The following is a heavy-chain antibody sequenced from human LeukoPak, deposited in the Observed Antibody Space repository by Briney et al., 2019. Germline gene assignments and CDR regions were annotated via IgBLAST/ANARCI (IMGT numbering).Heavy chain of an antibody. V-gene: IGHV3-7*01. CDR2: IKQDGSAK. CDR1: AFTFSNFW. Sequence: GGSLRLSCAASAFTFSNFWMNWVRQTPGKGLEWVANIKQDGSAKYYVDSVRGQFTISRDNAKNSLFLQMNRLRAEDTAVYYCARERWLGSSRAFDMWGQGTMVTVSS. D-gene: IGHD4-23*01. CDR3: ARERWLGSSRAFDM. J-gene: IGHJ3*02.